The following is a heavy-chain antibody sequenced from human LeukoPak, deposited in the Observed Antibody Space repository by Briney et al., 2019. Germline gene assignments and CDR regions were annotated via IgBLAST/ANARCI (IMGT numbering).Heavy chain of an antibody. CDR3: ASLGYCSSTSPSKACYYGMDV. J-gene: IGHJ6*02. CDR1: GYTFTGYY. V-gene: IGHV1-2*02. CDR2: INPNSGGT. Sequence: ASVKVSCKASGYTFTGYYMHWVRQAPGQGLEWMGWINPNSGGTNYAQKFQGRVTMTRDTSISTAYMELSRLRSDDTAVYYCASLGYCSSTSPSKACYYGMDVWGQGTTVTVSS. D-gene: IGHD2-2*03.